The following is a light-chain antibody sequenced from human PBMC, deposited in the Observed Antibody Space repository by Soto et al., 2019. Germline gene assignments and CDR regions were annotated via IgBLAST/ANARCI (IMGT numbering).Light chain of an antibody. Sequence: DIQMTQSPSTLSASVGDRVTITCRASQSISSWLAWYQQKPGKAPKLLMSKTSTLESGVPSRFSGSGSGTEFTLTISRLQPDDFATYYCQQYSTYSGTFGQGTKVDIK. J-gene: IGKJ1*01. CDR3: QQYSTYSGT. CDR2: KTS. V-gene: IGKV1-5*03. CDR1: QSISSW.